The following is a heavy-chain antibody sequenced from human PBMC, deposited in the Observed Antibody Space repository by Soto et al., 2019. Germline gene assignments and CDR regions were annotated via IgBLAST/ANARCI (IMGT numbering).Heavy chain of an antibody. Sequence: QVQLQESGPGLVKPSGTLSLTCAVSGGSISSSNWWSWVRQPPGKGLEWIGEIYHSGSTNYNPSLKSRVTISVDKSKNQFSLKLSSVTAAETAVYYCARGPPSYYGDAAYYYGMGVWGQGTTVTVSS. J-gene: IGHJ6*02. CDR3: ARGPPSYYGDAAYYYGMGV. D-gene: IGHD4-17*01. CDR2: IYHSGST. CDR1: GGSISSSNW. V-gene: IGHV4-4*02.